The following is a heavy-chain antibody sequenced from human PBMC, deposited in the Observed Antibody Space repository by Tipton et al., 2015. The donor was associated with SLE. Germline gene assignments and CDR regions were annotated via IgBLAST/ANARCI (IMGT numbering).Heavy chain of an antibody. V-gene: IGHV3-74*01. CDR1: GFTFNSYW. CDR2: INSDGSWT. CDR3: ARGDDYTNPGYYAMDV. D-gene: IGHD4-11*01. Sequence: RLSCAASGFTFNSYWMHWVRQAPGKGLVWVSRINSDGSWTSYADSVKGRFTISRDNAKNTLYLQMNDLRAEDTAVYYCARGDDYTNPGYYAMDVWGQGTTVTVSS. J-gene: IGHJ6*02.